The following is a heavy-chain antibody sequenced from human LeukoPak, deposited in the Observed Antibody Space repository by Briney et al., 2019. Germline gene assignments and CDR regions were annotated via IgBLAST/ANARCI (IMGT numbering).Heavy chain of an antibody. CDR3: ATVAVIRGVTYFDY. CDR2: LFYSGST. J-gene: IGHJ4*02. CDR1: GGSISSYY. V-gene: IGHV4-59*01. Sequence: SETLSLTCTVSGGSISSYYWSWIRQPPGKGQEWIAYLFYSGSTDYNPSLESRVTISVDTSKNQFSLKLRSVTAADTAVYYCATVAVIRGVTYFDYWGQGTLVTVSS. D-gene: IGHD3-10*01.